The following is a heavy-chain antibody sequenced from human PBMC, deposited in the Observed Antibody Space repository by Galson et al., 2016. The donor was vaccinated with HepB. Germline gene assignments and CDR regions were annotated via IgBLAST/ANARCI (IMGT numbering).Heavy chain of an antibody. Sequence: PALVKPTQTITLTCTFSDFSLSSTGEGVGWIRQPPGKALEWLAIIYWDDDRKFSPSLKSRLTITKDTSKNQVVLTMTNIDPVDTATYYCAHFVYCSIFSCPGFLAFDVWGQGTMVTVSS. CDR3: AHFVYCSIFSCPGFLAFDV. V-gene: IGHV2-5*02. CDR2: IYWDDDR. D-gene: IGHD2-8*01. J-gene: IGHJ3*01. CDR1: DFSLSSTGEG.